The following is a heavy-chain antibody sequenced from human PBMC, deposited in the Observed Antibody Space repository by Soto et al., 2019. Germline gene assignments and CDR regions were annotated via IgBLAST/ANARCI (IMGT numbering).Heavy chain of an antibody. CDR1: GYSSRSSKR. D-gene: IGHD5-12*01. CDR3: ARDKSTLEGYNRFDS. CDR2: IYHSGAT. Sequence: KPSETLSLTCSLSGYSSRSSKRWSWVRQSPGRGLEWIGDIYHSGATNYNPSLKSRLTMSVDKSKNEFSMKLVSVTAADTAIYFCARDKSTLEGYNRFDSWGPGTLVTVSS. V-gene: IGHV4-4*02. J-gene: IGHJ5*01.